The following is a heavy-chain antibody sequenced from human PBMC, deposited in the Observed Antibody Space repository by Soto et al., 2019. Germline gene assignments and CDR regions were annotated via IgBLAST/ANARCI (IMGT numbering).Heavy chain of an antibody. CDR2: IHYSGST. CDR1: GGSINNYY. CDR3: ARLTSRQMPTSYYWYIPV. J-gene: IGHJ6*03. D-gene: IGHD2-2*01. Sequence: QVQLQESGPGLVKPSETLSLTCTVSGGSINNYYWSWIRQPPGKGLEWIGYIHYSGSTNYNPSLASRLTISVDTSKNQFSLILSSVTAADTAVYYCARLTSRQMPTSYYWYIPVWGKGSTVIVSS. V-gene: IGHV4-59*08.